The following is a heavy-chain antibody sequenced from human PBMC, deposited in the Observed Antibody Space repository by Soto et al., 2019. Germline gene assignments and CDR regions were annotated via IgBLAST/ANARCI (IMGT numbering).Heavy chain of an antibody. CDR1: GDSISSYY. CDR2: IYYSGST. Sequence: PSETLSLTCTVSGDSISSYYWSWIRQPPGKGLEWIGYIYYSGSTNYNPSLKSRVTISVDTSKNQFSLKLSSVTAADTAVYYCARADSSGYDYYYYYMDVWGKGTTVTVSS. D-gene: IGHD5-12*01. CDR3: ARADSSGYDYYYYYMDV. V-gene: IGHV4-59*01. J-gene: IGHJ6*03.